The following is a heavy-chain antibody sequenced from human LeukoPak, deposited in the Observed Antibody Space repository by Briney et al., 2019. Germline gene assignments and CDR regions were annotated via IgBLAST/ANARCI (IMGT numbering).Heavy chain of an antibody. Sequence: GASVKVSCKASGYTFTSYGISWVRQAPGQGLEWMGWISTYNGNTNYAQKFQGRVVMTTDTFTSTAYMELRSLRSDDTALYYCAGVDSSGETLFDYWGQGTLVTVSS. CDR2: ISTYNGNT. V-gene: IGHV1-18*01. D-gene: IGHD3-22*01. CDR3: AGVDSSGETLFDY. CDR1: GYTFTSYG. J-gene: IGHJ4*02.